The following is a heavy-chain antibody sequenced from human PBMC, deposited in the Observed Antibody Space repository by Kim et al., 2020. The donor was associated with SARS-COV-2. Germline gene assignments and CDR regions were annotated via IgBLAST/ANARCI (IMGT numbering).Heavy chain of an antibody. CDR3: AKGPGSGWELNYFDY. CDR1: GFTFGDYA. V-gene: IGHV3-9*01. Sequence: GGSLRLSCAASGFTFGDYAMHWVRQAPGKGLEWVSGISWNSGSIGYADSVKGRFTISRDNAKNSLYLQMNSLRAEDTALYYCAKGPGSGWELNYFDYWGQGTLVTVSS. D-gene: IGHD6-19*01. CDR2: ISWNSGSI. J-gene: IGHJ4*02.